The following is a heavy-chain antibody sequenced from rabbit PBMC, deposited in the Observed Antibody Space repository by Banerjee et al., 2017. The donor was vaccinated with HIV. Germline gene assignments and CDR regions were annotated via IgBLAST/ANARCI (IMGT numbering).Heavy chain of an antibody. CDR3: ARSASVYVYSSDI. CDR2: ISTSRGTS. CDR1: GFSFSSYW. D-gene: IGHD1-1*01. Sequence: QEQLEESGGDLVKPEGSLTLTCTASGFSFSSYWMCWVRQAPGKGLEWIACISTSRGTSAYASWAKGRFTISKTSSTTVTLQMTSLTGADTATYFCARSASVYVYSSDIWGQGTLVTVS. V-gene: IGHV1S45*01. J-gene: IGHJ3*01.